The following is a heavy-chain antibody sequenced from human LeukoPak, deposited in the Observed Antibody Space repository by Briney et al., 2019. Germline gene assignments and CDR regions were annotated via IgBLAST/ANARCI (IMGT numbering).Heavy chain of an antibody. Sequence: GGSLRLSXAASGFTFSSYAMSWVRQAPGKGLEWVSAISGSGGSTYYADSVKGRFTISRDNSKNTLYLQMNSLRAEDAAVYYCAKDSSGWYLGAFDIWGQGTMVTVSS. V-gene: IGHV3-23*01. J-gene: IGHJ3*02. CDR2: ISGSGGST. CDR3: AKDSSGWYLGAFDI. CDR1: GFTFSSYA. D-gene: IGHD6-19*01.